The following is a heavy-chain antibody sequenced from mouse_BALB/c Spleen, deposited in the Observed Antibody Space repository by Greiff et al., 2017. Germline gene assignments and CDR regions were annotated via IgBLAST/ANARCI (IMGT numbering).Heavy chain of an antibody. D-gene: IGHD2-1*01. CDR2: IDPANGNT. CDR3: ASYGNYEAMDY. J-gene: IGHJ4*01. Sequence: EVQLQQSGAELVKPGASVKLSCTASGFNFKDTYMHWVKQRPEQGLEWIGRIDPANGNTKYDPKFQGKATITADTSSNTAYLQLSSLTSEDTAVYYCASYGNYEAMDYWGQGTSVTVSA. V-gene: IGHV14-3*02. CDR1: GFNFKDTY.